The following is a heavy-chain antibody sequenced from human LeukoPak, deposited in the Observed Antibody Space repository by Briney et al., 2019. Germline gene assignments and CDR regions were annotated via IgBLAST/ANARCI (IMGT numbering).Heavy chain of an antibody. D-gene: IGHD2/OR15-2a*01. CDR1: GASISHYS. V-gene: IGHV4-59*08. Sequence: SETLSLTCAVSGASISHYSWRWIRQPPGKGLEWIANIYYAGSSNYNPSLKSRASVSIDASKNHLSLKLTSVTAADTAIYYCARQAVIIPTGMEGPWFDPWGQGTLVAVSS. CDR2: IYYAGSS. J-gene: IGHJ5*02. CDR3: ARQAVIIPTGMEGPWFDP.